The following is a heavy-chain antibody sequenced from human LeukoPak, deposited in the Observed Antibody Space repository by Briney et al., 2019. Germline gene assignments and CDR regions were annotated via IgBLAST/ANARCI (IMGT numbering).Heavy chain of an antibody. CDR2: FSESGGNT. V-gene: IGHV3-23*01. D-gene: IGHD1-26*01. CDR1: GFIFGSYW. CDR3: ARDEMGATGFDY. Sequence: PGGSLRLSCAGSGFIFGSYWMSWVRQAPGKGLEWVSTFSESGGNTYYADSVKGRFTISRDNSKNTLYLQMNSLRAEDTAVYYCARDEMGATGFDYWGQGTLVTVSS. J-gene: IGHJ4*02.